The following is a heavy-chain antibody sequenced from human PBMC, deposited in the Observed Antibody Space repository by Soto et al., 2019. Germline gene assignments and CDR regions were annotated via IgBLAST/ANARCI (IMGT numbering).Heavy chain of an antibody. CDR1: GGSISSGGYY. Sequence: PSETLSLTCTVSGGSISSGGYYWSWIRQHPGKGLEWVGYIYYSGSTYYNPSLKSRVTISVDTSKNQFSLKLSSVTAADTAVYYCARDLEYGSNWFDPWGQGTLVTVSS. CDR3: ARDLEYGSNWFDP. D-gene: IGHD3-10*01. CDR2: IYYSGST. V-gene: IGHV4-31*03. J-gene: IGHJ5*02.